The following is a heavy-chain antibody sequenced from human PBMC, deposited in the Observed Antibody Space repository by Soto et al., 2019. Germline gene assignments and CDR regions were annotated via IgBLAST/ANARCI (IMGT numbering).Heavy chain of an antibody. CDR3: ARKVSRAWPPYYYDMDV. CDR1: GFSLGSYV. CDR2: IHYSGST. V-gene: IGHV4-59*08. D-gene: IGHD3-3*02. J-gene: IGHJ6*02. Sequence: SETLSLRCTVSGFSLGSYVLSLLRPPPGRGLEWIGHIHYSGSTNYNPSLKSRVTISVDTSKNQVSLKLSSVTAADTAMYFCARKVSRAWPPYYYDMDVWGQGTTVTGSS.